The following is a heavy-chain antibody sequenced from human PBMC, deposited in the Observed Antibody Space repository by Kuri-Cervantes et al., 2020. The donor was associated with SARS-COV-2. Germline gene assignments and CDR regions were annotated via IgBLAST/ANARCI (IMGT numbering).Heavy chain of an antibody. J-gene: IGHJ1*01. Sequence: GESLKISCAASGFTVSSSYMSWVRQAPGKGLEWVSIIYDGGGTYYADSVKGQFTISRDISKNKVFLQINRLRPEDTAVYYCARSCTYARCSEYFHHWGQGTLVTVSS. CDR3: ARSCTYARCSEYFHH. D-gene: IGHD2-8*01. V-gene: IGHV3-66*02. CDR2: IYDGGGT. CDR1: GFTVSSSY.